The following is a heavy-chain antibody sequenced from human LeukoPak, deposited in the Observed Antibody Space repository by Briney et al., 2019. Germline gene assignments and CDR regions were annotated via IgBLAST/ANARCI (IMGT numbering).Heavy chain of an antibody. CDR1: GFTFSSYG. Sequence: PGGSLRLSCAASGFTFSSYGMHWVRQAPGKGLEWVAVISYDGSNKYYADSVKGRFTISRDNAKNTLYLQMNSLRAEDTAVHYCAKDKDFWSGYYRGVPYYYGMDVWGQGTTVTVSS. CDR2: ISYDGSNK. CDR3: AKDKDFWSGYYRGVPYYYGMDV. D-gene: IGHD3-3*01. V-gene: IGHV3-30*18. J-gene: IGHJ6*02.